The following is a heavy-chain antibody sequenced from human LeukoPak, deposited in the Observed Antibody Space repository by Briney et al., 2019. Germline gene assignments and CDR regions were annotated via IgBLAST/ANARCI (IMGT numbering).Heavy chain of an antibody. Sequence: SEALSLTCTVSGGPISSYYWSWIRQPPGKGMEWIGYIYYSGSTNYNPSLKSRVTISVDTSKNQFSLKLSSVTAADTAVYYCARESSRGIAAAGTGSGAFDIWGQGTMVTVSS. CDR3: ARESSRGIAAAGTGSGAFDI. J-gene: IGHJ3*02. V-gene: IGHV4-59*01. D-gene: IGHD6-13*01. CDR2: IYYSGST. CDR1: GGPISSYY.